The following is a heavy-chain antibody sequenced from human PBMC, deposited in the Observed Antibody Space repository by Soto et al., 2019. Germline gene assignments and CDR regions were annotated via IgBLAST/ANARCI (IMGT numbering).Heavy chain of an antibody. CDR1: GFTFTAYT. Sequence: QVQLVQSGAELKRPGASVKISCKTSGFTFTAYTIHWVRQAPGQGLEWMGWINAGEVTTKYSGRLQGRAKNTTDTYANTAYMELSSLTSEETAVYYCARDFSLGGAVFWFDPWGQGTLVTVTS. CDR2: INAGEVTT. D-gene: IGHD3-10*01. CDR3: ARDFSLGGAVFWFDP. V-gene: IGHV1-3*01. J-gene: IGHJ5*02.